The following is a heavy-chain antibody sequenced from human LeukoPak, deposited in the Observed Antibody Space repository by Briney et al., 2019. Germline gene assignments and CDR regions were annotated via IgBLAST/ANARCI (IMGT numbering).Heavy chain of an antibody. CDR1: GGTFSSYA. Sequence: GASVKVSCKASGGTFSSYAISWVRQAPGQGLEWMGRIIPILGIANYAQKFQGRVTITADKSTSTAYMELSSLRSEDTAVYYCAKSDCSYVSCYVLDYWGQGTQVTVSS. D-gene: IGHD2-2*01. J-gene: IGHJ4*02. CDR3: AKSDCSYVSCYVLDY. V-gene: IGHV1-69*04. CDR2: IIPILGIA.